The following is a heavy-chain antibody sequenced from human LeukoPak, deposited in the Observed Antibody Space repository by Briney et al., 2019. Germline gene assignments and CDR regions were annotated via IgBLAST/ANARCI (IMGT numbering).Heavy chain of an antibody. CDR3: ARGLTTVSSYNWFDP. D-gene: IGHD4-11*01. J-gene: IGHJ5*02. V-gene: IGHV4-34*01. CDR1: GGSFSGYY. CDR2: INHSGST. Sequence: SETLSLTCAVYGGSFSGYYWSWIRQPPGKGLEWIGEINHSGSTNYNPSLKSRVTISVDTSKNQFSLKLSSVTAADMAVYYCARGLTTVSSYNWFDPWGQGTLVTVSS.